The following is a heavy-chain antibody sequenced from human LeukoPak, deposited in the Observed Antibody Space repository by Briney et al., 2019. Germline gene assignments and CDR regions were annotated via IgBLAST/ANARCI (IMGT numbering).Heavy chain of an antibody. CDR1: GGAVTSDY. V-gene: IGHV4-59*02. J-gene: IGHJ2*01. Sequence: SETLSLTCTVFGGAVTSDYWSWIRQPPGKGLEWIGYIYYTGRTSYNPSLGSRVSISVDMSKNQFSLKVSSVTAADTAVYYCARPNWNYWHFDLWGRGTLVTVSS. CDR3: ARPNWNYWHFDL. CDR2: IYYTGRT. D-gene: IGHD1-20*01.